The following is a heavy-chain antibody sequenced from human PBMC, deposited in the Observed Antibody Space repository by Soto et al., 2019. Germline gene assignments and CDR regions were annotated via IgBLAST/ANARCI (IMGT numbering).Heavy chain of an antibody. D-gene: IGHD1-26*01. V-gene: IGHV1-69*01. CDR2: IIPIFGTT. CDR3: ARGVGAYYFDY. Sequence: QVQLVQSGAEVKKPGSSVKVSCKASGGTFSTYAITWVRQAPGQGLEWLGGIIPIFGTTDYARKFQGRVTITAAESTSTVCIELSSLTSEDTAVYYCARGVGAYYFDYWGQGTLVTVSS. CDR1: GGTFSTYA. J-gene: IGHJ4*02.